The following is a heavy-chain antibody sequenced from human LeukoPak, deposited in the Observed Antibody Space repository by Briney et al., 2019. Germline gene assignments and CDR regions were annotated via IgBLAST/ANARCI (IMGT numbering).Heavy chain of an antibody. CDR1: GGSISSGDYY. CDR2: IYYSGST. D-gene: IGHD2-2*01. J-gene: IGHJ6*04. V-gene: IGHV4-30-4*01. Sequence: SETLSLTCTVSGGSISSGDYYWSWIRQPPGKGLEWIGYIYYSGSTYYNLSLKSRVTISVDTSKNQFSLKLSSVTAADTAVYYCARGYQLLHNGMDVWGKGTTVTVSS. CDR3: ARGYQLLHNGMDV.